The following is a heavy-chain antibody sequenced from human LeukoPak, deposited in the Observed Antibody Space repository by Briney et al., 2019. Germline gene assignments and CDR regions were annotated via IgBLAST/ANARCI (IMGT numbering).Heavy chain of an antibody. V-gene: IGHV3-30*02. CDR2: IRNDGNIK. Sequence: PGGSLRLSCAASGFIFSSYWMTWVRQAPGKGLEWVAFIRNDGNIKYLADSVKGRFTISRDTSKNTLYLQMNSLRAEDTAVYYCAKGRYHDSGGYPLDYWGQGTLVTVSS. CDR3: AKGRYHDSGGYPLDY. J-gene: IGHJ4*02. D-gene: IGHD3-22*01. CDR1: GFIFSSYW.